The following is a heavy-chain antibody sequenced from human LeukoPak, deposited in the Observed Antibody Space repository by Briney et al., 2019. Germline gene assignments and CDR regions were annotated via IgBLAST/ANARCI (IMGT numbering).Heavy chain of an antibody. CDR1: GSTFSSYE. CDR3: AREGGLIAAAGKETLAYYYGMDV. D-gene: IGHD6-13*01. CDR2: ISSSGSTI. V-gene: IGHV3-48*03. J-gene: IGHJ6*02. Sequence: GGSLRLSCAASGSTFSSYEMNWVRQAPGKGLEWVSYISSSGSTIYYADSVKGRFTISRDNAKNSLYLQMNSLRAEDTAVYYCAREGGLIAAAGKETLAYYYGMDVWGQGTTVTVSS.